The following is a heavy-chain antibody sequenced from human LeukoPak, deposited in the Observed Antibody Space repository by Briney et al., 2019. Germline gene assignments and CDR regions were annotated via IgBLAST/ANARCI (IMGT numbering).Heavy chain of an antibody. CDR3: ARDPYSGSYGDSYYYYMDV. CDR2: IRGSGGGT. Sequence: GGSLRLSCAASGFTFSSYAMSWVRQAPGKGLEWVSAIRGSGGGTKYGDSVKGRFTISRDNSKNTLYLQMNSLRAEDTAVYYCARDPYSGSYGDSYYYYMDVWGKGTTVTISS. D-gene: IGHD1-26*01. J-gene: IGHJ6*03. CDR1: GFTFSSYA. V-gene: IGHV3-23*01.